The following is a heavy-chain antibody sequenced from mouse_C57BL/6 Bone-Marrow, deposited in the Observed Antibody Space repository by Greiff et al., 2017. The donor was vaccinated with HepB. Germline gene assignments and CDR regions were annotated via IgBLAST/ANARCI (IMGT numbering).Heavy chain of an antibody. CDR3: ATTLIRKAWFAY. Sequence: EVQVVESGGGLVKPGGSLKLSCAASGFTFSDYGMHWVRQAPEKGLEWVAYISSGSSTNYYADTVKGRFTISRDNAKNTLFLQMTSLRSEDTAMCYCATTLIRKAWFAYWGQGTLVTVSA. CDR2: ISSGSSTN. CDR1: GFTFSDYG. D-gene: IGHD2-4*01. V-gene: IGHV5-17*01. J-gene: IGHJ3*01.